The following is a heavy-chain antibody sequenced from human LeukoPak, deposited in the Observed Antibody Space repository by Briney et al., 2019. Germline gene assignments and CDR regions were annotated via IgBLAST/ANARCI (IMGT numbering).Heavy chain of an antibody. D-gene: IGHD1-26*01. CDR1: GGSISSGGYY. CDR2: IYHSGST. Sequence: PSETLSLTCTVSGGSISSGGYYWSWIRQPPGKGLEWIGYIYHSGSTYYNPSLKSRVTISVDRSKNQFSLKLSSVTAADTAVYYCARGVYSGSYYCAFDIWGQGTMVTVSS. J-gene: IGHJ3*02. CDR3: ARGVYSGSYYCAFDI. V-gene: IGHV4-30-2*01.